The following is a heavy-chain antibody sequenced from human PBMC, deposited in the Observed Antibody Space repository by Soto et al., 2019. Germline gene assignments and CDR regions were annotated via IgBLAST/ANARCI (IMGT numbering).Heavy chain of an antibody. V-gene: IGHV3-21*01. CDR1: GFTFSTYS. D-gene: IGHD3-22*01. CDR2: ISDSSSYI. J-gene: IGHJ6*02. CDR3: ARYDSSGYYWPYYYYGMDV. Sequence: EVQLVESGGGLVKPGGSLRLSCAASGFTFSTYSMNWVRQAPGKWLEWVSSISDSSSYIYYADSVKGRFTISRDNAKNSLYLQMNSLRAEDTAVYYCARYDSSGYYWPYYYYGMDVWGQGTTVTVSS.